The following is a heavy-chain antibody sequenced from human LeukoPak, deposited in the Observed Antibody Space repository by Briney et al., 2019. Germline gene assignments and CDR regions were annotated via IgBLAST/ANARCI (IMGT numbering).Heavy chain of an antibody. CDR3: ARTDRYGSGSYFDY. Sequence: GGSLRLSCAASGFTFRTYAMHWVRQAPGKGLEWVAVISDDGSNQHYADSVKGRFTISRDNSRNTLYLQMISLRDEDTSVYFCARTDRYGSGSYFDYWGRGTLVTVSS. CDR2: ISDDGSNQ. D-gene: IGHD3-10*01. CDR1: GFTFRTYA. J-gene: IGHJ4*02. V-gene: IGHV3-30-3*01.